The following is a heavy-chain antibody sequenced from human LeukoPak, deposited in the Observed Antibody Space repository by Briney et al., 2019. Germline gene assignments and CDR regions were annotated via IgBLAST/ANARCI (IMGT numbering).Heavy chain of an antibody. CDR3: ASPLGFGGFDFHY. J-gene: IGHJ4*02. CDR2: ISYDGSNK. D-gene: IGHD3-10*01. CDR1: GFTFSSYG. Sequence: GGSLRLSCAASGFTFSSYGMHWVRQAPGKGLEWVAVISYDGSNKYYADSVKGRFTISRDNSKNTLYLQMNSLRAEDTAVYYCASPLGFGGFDFHYWGQGTLVTVSS. V-gene: IGHV3-30*03.